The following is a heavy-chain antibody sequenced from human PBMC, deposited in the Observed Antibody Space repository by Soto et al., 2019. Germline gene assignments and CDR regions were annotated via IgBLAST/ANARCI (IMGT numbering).Heavy chain of an antibody. J-gene: IGHJ4*02. Sequence: QVQLQESGPGLVKPSETLSLTCAVSGGSVSNGDYYWSWIRQPPGKGLEWIAYIYYTGTTTYNPSLKSRVTMSLDTSKNQFSLNLSSVTAADTAFYYCAREVQLVRGIGNFDYWGQGILVTVSS. CDR1: GGSVSNGDYY. CDR2: IYYTGTT. D-gene: IGHD3-10*01. CDR3: AREVQLVRGIGNFDY. V-gene: IGHV4-61*08.